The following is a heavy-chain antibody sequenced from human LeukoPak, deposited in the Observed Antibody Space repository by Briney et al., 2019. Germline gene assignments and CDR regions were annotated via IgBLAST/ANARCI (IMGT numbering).Heavy chain of an antibody. Sequence: GGSLRLSCAASGFTFSNYWTHWVRQPPGKGLVWVSRIYVDGRTTNYADSVKGRFTISRDNAKNTVYLEMNSLSVEDTATYYCIRDFRSADLWGQGTLVTVTS. V-gene: IGHV3-74*01. CDR3: IRDFRSADL. CDR1: GFTFSNYW. CDR2: IYVDGRTT. J-gene: IGHJ5*02.